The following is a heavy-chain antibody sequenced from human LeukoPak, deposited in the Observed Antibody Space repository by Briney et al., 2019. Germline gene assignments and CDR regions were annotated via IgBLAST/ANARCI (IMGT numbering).Heavy chain of an antibody. CDR3: ARDGIVGAMRYYFDY. D-gene: IGHD1-26*01. J-gene: IGHJ4*02. V-gene: IGHV3-21*01. Sequence: GGSLRLSCAATGFTFSSYSMNWVRQAPGKGLEWVSSISSSSSYIYYADSVKGRFTISRDNAKNSVYLQMNSLRAEDTDVYYCARDGIVGAMRYYFDYWGQGTLVTVSS. CDR2: ISSSSSYI. CDR1: GFTFSSYS.